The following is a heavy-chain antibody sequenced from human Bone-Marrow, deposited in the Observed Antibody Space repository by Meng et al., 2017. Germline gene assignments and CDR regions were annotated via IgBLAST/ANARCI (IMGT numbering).Heavy chain of an antibody. Sequence: GGSLRLSCEASGFKFDDYTMHWVRQVPGKGLEWVSLIDWDGRRTDYADSVKGRFTISRDNSKNSLYLQMNSLTTEDSALYYCTKAGSTVTMDWFDPWGQGTLVTVSS. V-gene: IGHV3-43*01. D-gene: IGHD4-17*01. CDR1: GFKFDDYT. J-gene: IGHJ5*02. CDR2: IDWDGRRT. CDR3: TKAGSTVTMDWFDP.